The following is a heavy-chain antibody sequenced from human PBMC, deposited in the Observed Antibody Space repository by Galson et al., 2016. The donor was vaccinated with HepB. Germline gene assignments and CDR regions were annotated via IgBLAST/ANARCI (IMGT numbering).Heavy chain of an antibody. Sequence: SLRLSCAASGFTFSRYGMHWVRQAPGKGLEWVAVIWYDGSNKYYADSVKGRFTISRDNSKNTQYLQMNSLRAEDTAVYYCAAGWQQQHSYGMDVWGQGTTVTVS. V-gene: IGHV3-33*01. J-gene: IGHJ6*02. CDR2: IWYDGSNK. D-gene: IGHD6-13*01. CDR1: GFTFSRYG. CDR3: AAGWQQQHSYGMDV.